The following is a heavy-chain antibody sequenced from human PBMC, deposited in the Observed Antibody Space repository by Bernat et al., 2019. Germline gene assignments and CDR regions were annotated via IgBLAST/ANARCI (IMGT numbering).Heavy chain of an antibody. CDR1: GGSFSGYY. CDR2: INHSGST. Sequence: QVQLQQWGAGLLKPSETLSLTCAVYGGSFSGYYWSWIRQPPGKGLEWIGEINHSGSTNYNPSLKSRVTISVDTSKNQFSLKLSSVTAADTAVYYCARGGTRGPAASRTQQRYSYGSSRWYAFDYWGQGTLVTVSS. J-gene: IGHJ4*02. D-gene: IGHD5-18*01. CDR3: ARGGTRGPAASRTQQRYSYGSSRWYAFDY. V-gene: IGHV4-34*01.